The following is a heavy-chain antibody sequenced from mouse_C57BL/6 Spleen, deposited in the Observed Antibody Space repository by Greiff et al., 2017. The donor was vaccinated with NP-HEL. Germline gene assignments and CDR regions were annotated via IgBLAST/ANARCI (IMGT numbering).Heavy chain of an antibody. CDR3: ARGGLPYAMDY. CDR2: ISYSGST. V-gene: IGHV3-1*01. Sequence: VQLKESGPGMVKPSQSLSLTRTVTGYSITSGFDWHWIRHFPGNKLEWMGYISYSGSTNYNPSLKSRISITHDTSKNHFFLKLNSVTTEDTATYYCARGGLPYAMDYWGQGTSVTVSS. CDR1: GYSITSGFD. J-gene: IGHJ4*01. D-gene: IGHD3-3*01.